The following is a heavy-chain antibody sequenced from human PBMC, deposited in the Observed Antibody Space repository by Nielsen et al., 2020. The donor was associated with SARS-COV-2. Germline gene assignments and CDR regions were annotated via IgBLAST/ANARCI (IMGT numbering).Heavy chain of an antibody. J-gene: IGHJ4*02. CDR3: ARGFDY. CDR1: GFTVSNYY. V-gene: IGHV4-59*02. CDR2: IYYSGST. Sequence: ESLKISCAASGFTVSNYYMSWVRQHPGKGLEWIGYIYYSGSTYYNPSLKSRVTISVDTSKNQFSLKLSSVTAADTAVYYCARGFDYWGQGTLVTVSS.